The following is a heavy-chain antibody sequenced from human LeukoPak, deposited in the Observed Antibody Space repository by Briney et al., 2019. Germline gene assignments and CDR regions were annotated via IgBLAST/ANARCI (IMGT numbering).Heavy chain of an antibody. D-gene: IGHD3-3*01. CDR3: AILPIWSGSPKDAPLDY. J-gene: IGHJ4*02. V-gene: IGHV4-39*07. Sequence: SETLSLTCTVSGGSISSSSYYWGWIRQPPGKGLEWIGSINYSGSTYYNSSLKSRVTVSVDTSRNQFSLKLSSVTAADTAVYYCAILPIWSGSPKDAPLDYWGQGTLVTVSS. CDR1: GGSISSSSYY. CDR2: INYSGST.